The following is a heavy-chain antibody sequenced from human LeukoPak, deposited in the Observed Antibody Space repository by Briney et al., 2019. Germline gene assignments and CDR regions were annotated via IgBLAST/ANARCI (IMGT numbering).Heavy chain of an antibody. J-gene: IGHJ6*02. CDR3: LGLVTDPLYGMDV. CDR1: GGSISSSSYY. CDR2: IYYSGST. V-gene: IGHV4-39*01. Sequence: PSETLSLTCTVSGGSISSSSYYWGWIRQPPGKGLEWIGSIYYSGSTYYNPSLKSRVTISVDTSKNQFSLKLSSVTAADTAVYYCLGLVTDPLYGMDVWGQGTTVTVSS. D-gene: IGHD3-9*01.